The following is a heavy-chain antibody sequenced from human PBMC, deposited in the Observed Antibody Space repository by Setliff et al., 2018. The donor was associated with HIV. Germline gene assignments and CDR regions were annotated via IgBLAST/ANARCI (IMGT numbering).Heavy chain of an antibody. CDR3: ARDDRWVYNDYLDY. CDR1: GFTFSSYA. CDR2: ISGSGRGT. J-gene: IGHJ4*02. D-gene: IGHD3-10*01. V-gene: IGHV3-23*01. Sequence: PGGSLRLSCAASGFTFSSYAMSWVRQAPGKGLEWVSAISGSGRGTYYADSVKGRFTISRDNSKNTLYLQVNSLRTEDTAVYFCARDDRWVYNDYLDYWGQGTLVTVS.